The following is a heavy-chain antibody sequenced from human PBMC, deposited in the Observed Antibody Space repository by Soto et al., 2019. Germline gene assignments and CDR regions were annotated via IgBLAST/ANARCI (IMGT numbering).Heavy chain of an antibody. Sequence: GESLKISCKGSGYSFTSYWIGWVRQMPGKGLEWMGIIYPGDSDTRYSPSFQGQVTISADKSISTAYQQWSSLKASDTAMYYCARHVGDHDSINWFDPWGQGTLVTVSS. CDR1: GYSFTSYW. CDR2: IYPGDSDT. V-gene: IGHV5-51*01. J-gene: IGHJ5*02. D-gene: IGHD2-21*02. CDR3: ARHVGDHDSINWFDP.